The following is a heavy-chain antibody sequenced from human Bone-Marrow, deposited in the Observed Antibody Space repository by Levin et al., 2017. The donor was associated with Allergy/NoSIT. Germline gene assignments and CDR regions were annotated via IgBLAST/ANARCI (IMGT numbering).Heavy chain of an antibody. D-gene: IGHD5/OR15-5a*01. CDR1: GYTFTTHS. V-gene: IGHV7-4-1*01. CDR2: INTNTGIP. CDR3: ARDYSVTWSNKRFDP. J-gene: IGHJ5*02. Sequence: ASVKVSCKASGYTFTTHSIHWVRQAPGQGLEWMGWINTNTGIPMYAQGITRHSVFSVDASVSTAYLEIDNLKAEDTAVYFWARDYSVTWSNKRFDPWGQGSLVTVSS.